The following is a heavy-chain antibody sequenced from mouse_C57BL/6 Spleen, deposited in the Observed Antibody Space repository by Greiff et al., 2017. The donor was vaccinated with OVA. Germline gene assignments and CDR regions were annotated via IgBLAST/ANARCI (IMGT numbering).Heavy chain of an antibody. CDR3: VRGSRYSNLLDY. J-gene: IGHJ2*01. V-gene: IGHV10-3*01. D-gene: IGHD2-5*01. Sequence: VKLMESGGGLVQPKGSLKLSCAASGFTFTTYAMHWVRQAPGKGLEWVARIRSKSSNYATYYADPVKDRFTISRDDAQSRLYRQMNNRKTEDTAMYYCVRGSRYSNLLDYWGQGTTLTVSS. CDR2: IRSKSSNYAT. CDR1: GFTFTTYA.